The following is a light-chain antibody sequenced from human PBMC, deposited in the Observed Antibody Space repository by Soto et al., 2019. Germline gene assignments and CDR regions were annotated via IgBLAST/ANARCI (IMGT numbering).Light chain of an antibody. CDR3: QQYGSSPT. Sequence: EIVLTQSPATLSLSPGERATLSCGASQSINSNYLAWYQQKPGLAPRLVIYDTSRRAPGIPDRLTGSGSGTDFTLTISRLEPEDSAIYYCQQYGSSPTFGQGTRLEI. V-gene: IGKV3D-20*01. CDR1: QSINSNY. CDR2: DTS. J-gene: IGKJ5*01.